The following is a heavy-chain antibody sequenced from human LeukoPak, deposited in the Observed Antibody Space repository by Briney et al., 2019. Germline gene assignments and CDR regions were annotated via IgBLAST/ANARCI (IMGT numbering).Heavy chain of an antibody. D-gene: IGHD3-10*01. Sequence: SETLSLTCTVSGGSISSYYWSWIRQPPGKGLEWIGYIYYSGSTNYNPSLKSRVAISVDTSKNQFSLKLSSVTAADTAVYYCAREGLNMVRGVIPKEAWGWFDPWGQGTLVTVSS. CDR2: IYYSGST. V-gene: IGHV4-59*12. CDR1: GGSISSYY. CDR3: AREGLNMVRGVIPKEAWGWFDP. J-gene: IGHJ5*02.